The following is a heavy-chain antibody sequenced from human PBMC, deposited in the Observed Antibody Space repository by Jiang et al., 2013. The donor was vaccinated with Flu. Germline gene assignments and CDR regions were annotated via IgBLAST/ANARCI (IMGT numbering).Heavy chain of an antibody. J-gene: IGHJ4*02. Sequence: LLKPSETLSLTCAVYGGSFSGYYWSWIRQPPGKGLEWIGEINHSGSTNYNPSLKSRVTISVDTSKNQFSLKLSSVTAADTAVYYCARGCPGFGELLHYFFDYWGQGTLVTVSS. CDR3: ARGCPGFGELLHYFFDY. D-gene: IGHD3-10*01. CDR1: GGSFSGYY. CDR2: INHSGST. V-gene: IGHV4-34*01.